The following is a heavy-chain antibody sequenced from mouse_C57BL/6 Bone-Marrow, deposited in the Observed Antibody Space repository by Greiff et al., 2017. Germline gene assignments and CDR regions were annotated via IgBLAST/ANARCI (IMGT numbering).Heavy chain of an antibody. CDR2: IRSKSNNYAT. CDR1: GFSFNTYA. CDR3: VRLLYYSNSYYAMDY. V-gene: IGHV10-1*01. Sequence: EVKLVESGGGLVQPKGSLKLSCAASGFSFNTYAMNWVRQAPGKGLEWVARIRSKSNNYATYYADSVKDRFTISRDDSESMLYLQMNNLKTEDSARYYCVRLLYYSNSYYAMDYWGQGTSVTVSS. J-gene: IGHJ4*01. D-gene: IGHD2-5*01.